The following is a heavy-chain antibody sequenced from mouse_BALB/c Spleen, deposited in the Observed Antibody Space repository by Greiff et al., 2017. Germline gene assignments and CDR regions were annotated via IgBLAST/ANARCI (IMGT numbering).Heavy chain of an antibody. CDR2: IYPGNSDT. CDR3: TRGAYYYGSKAY. Sequence: EVQLQQSGTVLARPGASVKMSCKASGYTFTSYWMHWVKQRPGQGLEWIGAIYPGNSDTSYNQKFKGKAKLTAVTSTSTAYMELSSLTNEDSAVYYCTRGAYYYGSKAYWGQGTLVTVSA. V-gene: IGHV1-5*01. J-gene: IGHJ3*01. D-gene: IGHD1-1*01. CDR1: GYTFTSYW.